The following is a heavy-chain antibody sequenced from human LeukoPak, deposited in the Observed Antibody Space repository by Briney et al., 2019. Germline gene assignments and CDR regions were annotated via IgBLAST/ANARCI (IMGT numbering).Heavy chain of an antibody. CDR1: GGSISSYY. J-gene: IGHJ5*02. V-gene: IGHV4-59*01. CDR2: IYYSGST. CDR3: ARAGVVEWLAGLFDP. Sequence: PSETLSLTCTVSGGSISSYYWSWIRQPPGKGLEWIGYIYYSGSTNYNPSLKSRVTISVDTSKNQFSLKLSSVTAADTAVYYCARAGVVEWLAGLFDPWGQGTLVTVSS. D-gene: IGHD3-3*01.